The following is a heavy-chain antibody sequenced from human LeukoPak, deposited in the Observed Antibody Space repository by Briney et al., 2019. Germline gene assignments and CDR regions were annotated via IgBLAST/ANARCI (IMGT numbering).Heavy chain of an antibody. J-gene: IGHJ6*02. D-gene: IGHD3-16*02. Sequence: GGSLRLSCAASGFTFSSYGMHWVRQSPGRGLEWVSFISFDGSNEFYADSLKGRFTISRDNSKDTLYLQMDSLRAEDTALYYCAREEHDYVWGSYRYYYYYGIDVWGQGTTVTVSS. CDR2: ISFDGSNE. CDR3: AREEHDYVWGSYRYYYYYGIDV. CDR1: GFTFSSYG. V-gene: IGHV3-30*03.